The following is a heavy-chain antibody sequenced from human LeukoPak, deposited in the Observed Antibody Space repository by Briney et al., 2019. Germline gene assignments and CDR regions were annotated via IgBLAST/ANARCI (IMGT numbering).Heavy chain of an antibody. CDR1: GGTFSSYA. CDR3: ASPGYDFWSGYQI. CDR2: IIPIFGTA. Sequence: SVKVSCKASGGTFSSYAISWVRQAPGQGLEWMGGIIPIFGTANYAQKFQGRVTITADESTSTAYMELSSLRSEDPAVYYCASPGYDFWSGYQIWGQGTMVTVSS. D-gene: IGHD3-3*01. J-gene: IGHJ3*02. V-gene: IGHV1-69*13.